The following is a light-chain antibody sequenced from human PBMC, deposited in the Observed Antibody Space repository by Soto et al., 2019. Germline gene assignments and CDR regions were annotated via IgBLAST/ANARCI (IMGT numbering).Light chain of an antibody. J-gene: IGKJ4*01. V-gene: IGKV1-6*01. CDR2: AAS. Sequence: AIQMTQSPSSLSASVGDRVTITCRASQGIRHDLGWYQQKPGTAPKLLIYAASTLQSGVPSRFSGSGSGTDFTLTISSLQPEDFATYYCLQDYHHPRIFGGGTKGEIE. CDR1: QGIRHD. CDR3: LQDYHHPRI.